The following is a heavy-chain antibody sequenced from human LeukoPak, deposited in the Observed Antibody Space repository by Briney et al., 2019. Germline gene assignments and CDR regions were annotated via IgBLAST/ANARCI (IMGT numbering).Heavy chain of an antibody. CDR2: ISAYNGNT. V-gene: IGHV1-18*01. CDR1: GYTFTSYG. Sequence: ASVKVSCKASGYTFTSYGISWVRQAPGQGLEWMGWISAYNGNTNYAQKLQGRVTMTTDTSTSTAYMELRSLRSDDTAVYYCARRGSITGTSRRYYFDYWGQGTLVTVSS. D-gene: IGHD1-20*01. CDR3: ARRGSITGTSRRYYFDY. J-gene: IGHJ4*02.